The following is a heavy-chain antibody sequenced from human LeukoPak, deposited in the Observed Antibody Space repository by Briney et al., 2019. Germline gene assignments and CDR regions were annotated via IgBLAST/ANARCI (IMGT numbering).Heavy chain of an antibody. CDR3: ARVSGWPIYAFDI. V-gene: IGHV3-7*01. J-gene: IGHJ3*02. CDR1: GFTFSSYW. Sequence: GGSLRLSCAASGFTFSSYWMSWVRQAPGKGLEWVANIKQDGSEKYYVDSVKGRFTISRDNAKNSLYLQMNGLRAEDTAVYYCARVSGWPIYAFDIWGQGTMVTVSS. D-gene: IGHD6-19*01. CDR2: IKQDGSEK.